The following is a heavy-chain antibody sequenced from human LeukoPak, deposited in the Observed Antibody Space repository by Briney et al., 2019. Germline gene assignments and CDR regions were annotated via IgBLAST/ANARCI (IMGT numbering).Heavy chain of an antibody. J-gene: IGHJ3*02. V-gene: IGHV3-49*04. CDR2: IRSKAYGGTT. Sequence: GGSLRLSCTASGFTFGDYAMSCVRQAPGKGLEWVGFIRSKAYGGTTEYAASVKGRFTISRDDSKSIAYLQMNSLKTEDTAVYYCTRREQHLPDIWGQGTMVTVSS. CDR1: GFTFGDYA. CDR3: TRREQHLPDI. D-gene: IGHD3-3*02.